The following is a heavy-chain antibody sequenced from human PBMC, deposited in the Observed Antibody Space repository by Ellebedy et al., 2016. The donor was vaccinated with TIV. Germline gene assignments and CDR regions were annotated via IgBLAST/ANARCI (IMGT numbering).Heavy chain of an antibody. J-gene: IGHJ4*02. D-gene: IGHD4-23*01. CDR2: ISYDGSNK. Sequence: GGSLRLXCAASGFTFSSYAMHWVRQAPGKGLEWVAVISYDGSNKYYADSVKGRFTISRDNSKNTLYLQMNSLRAEDTAVYYCARDWAGVTIDYWGQGTLVTVSS. V-gene: IGHV3-30-3*01. CDR3: ARDWAGVTIDY. CDR1: GFTFSSYA.